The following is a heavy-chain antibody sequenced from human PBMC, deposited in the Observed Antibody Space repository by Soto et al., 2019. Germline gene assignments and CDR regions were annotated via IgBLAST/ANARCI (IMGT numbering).Heavy chain of an antibody. CDR2: MYYSGST. Sequence: PSETLSLTCTVSGGSISGTGNYWAWIRQHPGKGLEWIAHMYYSGSTYYNPSLKSRLAISVDISQNQFSLRLSSVTAADTAVYYCATSSLYGMDVWGQGTTVTVSS. CDR3: ATSSLYGMDV. CDR1: GGSISGTGNY. V-gene: IGHV4-30-4*08. J-gene: IGHJ6*02.